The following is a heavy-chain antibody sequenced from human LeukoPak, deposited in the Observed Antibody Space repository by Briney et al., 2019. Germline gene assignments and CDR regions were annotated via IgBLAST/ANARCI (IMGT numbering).Heavy chain of an antibody. J-gene: IGHJ4*02. CDR2: IRFDGSNK. CDR1: GFTFSRYG. Sequence: GGSLRLSCAASGFTFSRYGMHWVRQAPGKGLQWVAYIRFDGSNKDYGDSVKGRFTISRDNSKNTLYLQVNSLRDDDTAVYYCARDQWLLDYWGQGTLVTVSS. V-gene: IGHV3-30*02. CDR3: ARDQWLLDY. D-gene: IGHD3-22*01.